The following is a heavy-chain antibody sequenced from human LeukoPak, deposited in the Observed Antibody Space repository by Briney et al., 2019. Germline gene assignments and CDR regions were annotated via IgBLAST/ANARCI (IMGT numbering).Heavy chain of an antibody. CDR1: GFTFSSYD. CDR3: ARERYCSGGSCYFRDAFDI. D-gene: IGHD2-15*01. Sequence: GGSLRLSCAASGFTFSSYDMHWVRQAPGKGLEWVSAIGTAGDTYYPGSVKGRFTISRENAKNSLYLQMNSLRAGDTAVYYCARERYCSGGSCYFRDAFDIWGQGTMVTVSS. CDR2: IGTAGDT. J-gene: IGHJ3*02. V-gene: IGHV3-13*01.